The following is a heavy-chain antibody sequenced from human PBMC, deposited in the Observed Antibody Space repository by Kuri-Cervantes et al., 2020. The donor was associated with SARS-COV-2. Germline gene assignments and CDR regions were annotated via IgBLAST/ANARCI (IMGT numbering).Heavy chain of an antibody. Sequence: GESLKISCAASGFTFSDYYMHWIRQAPGKGLEWVSYISSSGTTTYYADSVKGRFTISRDNAKKSLYVQMNSLRAVDTAVYYCARAGERYYDFWSGHLPNDAVDVRGRGTMVTVSS. CDR2: ISSSGTTT. CDR3: ARAGERYYDFWSGHLPNDAVDV. J-gene: IGHJ3*01. V-gene: IGHV3-11*04. CDR1: GFTFSDYY. D-gene: IGHD3-3*01.